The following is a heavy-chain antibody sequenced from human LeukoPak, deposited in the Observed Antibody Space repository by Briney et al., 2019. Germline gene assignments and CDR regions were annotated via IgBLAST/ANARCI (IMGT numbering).Heavy chain of an antibody. CDR1: GFIFSNHG. Sequence: PGRSLRLSCAASGFIFSNHGMHWVRPAPGKGLEWVALISNDGSNIYYADSVKGRFTISRDNSKNTLYLQMNSLRAEDTAVYYCAKELRGGSIWRYHFDYWGQGTLVTVSS. V-gene: IGHV3-30*18. J-gene: IGHJ4*02. CDR2: ISNDGSNI. D-gene: IGHD6-13*01. CDR3: AKELRGGSIWRYHFDY.